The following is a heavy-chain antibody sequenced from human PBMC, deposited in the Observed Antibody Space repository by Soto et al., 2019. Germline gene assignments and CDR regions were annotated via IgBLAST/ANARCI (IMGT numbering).Heavy chain of an antibody. V-gene: IGHV4-59*01. CDR1: GGSISSYY. D-gene: IGHD2-2*01. Sequence: SETLSLTCTISGGSISSYYWSWIRQPPGKGLEWIGYIYYSGSTNYNPSLKSRVTISVDTSKNQLSLKLSSVTAADTAVYYCARIRWGYCSSTSCYGPLFDYWGQGTLVTVS. CDR3: ARIRWGYCSSTSCYGPLFDY. CDR2: IYYSGST. J-gene: IGHJ4*02.